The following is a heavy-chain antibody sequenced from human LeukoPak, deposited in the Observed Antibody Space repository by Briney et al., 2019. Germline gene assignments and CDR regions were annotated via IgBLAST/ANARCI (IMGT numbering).Heavy chain of an antibody. CDR3: ARRYCSSTSCRFDY. Sequence: SGRSLRLSCAASGFTFSSYGMHWVRQAPGKGLEWVAVIWYDGSNKYYADSVKGRFTISRDNSKNTLYLQMNSLRAEDTAVYYCARRYCSSTSCRFDYWGQGTLVTVSS. V-gene: IGHV3-33*01. D-gene: IGHD2-2*01. J-gene: IGHJ4*02. CDR2: IWYDGSNK. CDR1: GFTFSSYG.